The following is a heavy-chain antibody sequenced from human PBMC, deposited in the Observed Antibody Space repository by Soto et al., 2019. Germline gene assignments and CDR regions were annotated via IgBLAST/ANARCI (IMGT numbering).Heavy chain of an antibody. CDR1: GFTFSSYA. CDR2: ISGSGGST. D-gene: IGHD3-22*01. CDR3: AEDQFPYYYDSSGYHY. J-gene: IGHJ4*02. Sequence: SLRLSCAASGFTFSSYAMSWVRQAPGKGLEWVSAISGSGGSTYYADSVKGRFTISRDNSKNTLYLQMNSLRAEDTAVYYCAEDQFPYYYDSSGYHYWGQGTLVTVSS. V-gene: IGHV3-23*01.